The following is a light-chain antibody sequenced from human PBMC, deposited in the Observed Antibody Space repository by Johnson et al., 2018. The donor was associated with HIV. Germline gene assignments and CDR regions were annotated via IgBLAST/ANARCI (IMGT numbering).Light chain of an antibody. CDR3: GTWDSNLSAYV. CDR2: ENN. V-gene: IGLV1-51*02. Sequence: QSVLTQPPSVSADPGQKVTISCSGSSSNIGNNYVSWYQQLPGTAPKLLIYENNKRPSGIPDRFSGSKSGTSATLGITGLQTGDEADYDCGTWDSNLSAYVFGPGTKVTVL. J-gene: IGLJ1*01. CDR1: SSNIGNNY.